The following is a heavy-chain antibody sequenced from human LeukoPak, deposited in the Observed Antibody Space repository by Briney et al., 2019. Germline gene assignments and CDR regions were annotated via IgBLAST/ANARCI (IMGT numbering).Heavy chain of an antibody. J-gene: IGHJ4*02. CDR3: ASSRSGEGH. CDR1: GFTFSNYA. V-gene: IGHV3-23*01. Sequence: GGSLRLSCAASGFTFSNYAMSWVRQVPGKGLEWVSTIGESDGSTYYADSVRGRFTISRDNSKDTLYLQMNSLRAEDTAVYYCASSRSGEGHWGQGALVTVSS. D-gene: IGHD5-12*01. CDR2: IGESDGST.